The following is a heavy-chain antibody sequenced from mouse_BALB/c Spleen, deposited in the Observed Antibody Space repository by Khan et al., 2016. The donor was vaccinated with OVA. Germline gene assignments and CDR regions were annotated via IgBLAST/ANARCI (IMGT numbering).Heavy chain of an antibody. D-gene: IGHD2-14*01. V-gene: IGHV1-4*01. Sequence: QVQLKQSGAELARPGASVKMSCKASGYTFTSYTIHWIKLRPGQGLEWIGYINPSNGYTNYNQKFKDKATLTADKSSTTAYMQLSSLTSDDSAVYSCVRDGAYYGNDGWFAYWGQGTLVTVSA. CDR3: VRDGAYYGNDGWFAY. CDR2: INPSNGYT. J-gene: IGHJ3*01. CDR1: GYTFTSYT.